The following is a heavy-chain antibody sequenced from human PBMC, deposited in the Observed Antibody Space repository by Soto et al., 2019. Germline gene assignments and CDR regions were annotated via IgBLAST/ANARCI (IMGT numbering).Heavy chain of an antibody. CDR2: IGTAGDT. J-gene: IGHJ6*02. CDR3: AREVTGSLGGMDV. Sequence: EVQLVESGGGLVQPGGSLRLSCAASGFTFSSYDMHWVRQATGKGLEWVSAIGTAGDTYYPGSVKGRFTISRENAKNSLYLLLNSLRDEDTAVYYCAREVTGSLGGMDVWGQGTTVTVSS. V-gene: IGHV3-13*01. D-gene: IGHD3-9*01. CDR1: GFTFSSYD.